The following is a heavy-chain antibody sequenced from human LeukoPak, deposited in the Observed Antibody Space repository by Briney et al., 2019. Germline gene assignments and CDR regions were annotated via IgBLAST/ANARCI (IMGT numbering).Heavy chain of an antibody. Sequence: GASVKVSCKASGYTFTSYGISWVRQAPGQGLEWMGWISAYNGNTNYAQKLQGRVTMTTDTSTSTAYMELRILRSDDTAVYYCARAPRREGYCSCEGCFDPWGQGTLVTVSS. V-gene: IGHV1-18*04. CDR3: ARAPRREGYCSCEGCFDP. CDR2: ISAYNGNT. D-gene: IGHD2-15*01. CDR1: GYTFTSYG. J-gene: IGHJ5*02.